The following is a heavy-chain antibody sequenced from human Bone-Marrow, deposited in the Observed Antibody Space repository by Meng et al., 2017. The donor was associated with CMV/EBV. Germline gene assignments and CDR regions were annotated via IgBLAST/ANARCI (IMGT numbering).Heavy chain of an antibody. V-gene: IGHV3-48*03. J-gene: IGHJ4*02. CDR2: INDSGDSK. Sequence: GESLKISCEASGFSFSNYDMNWVRQAPGKGLEWLAFINDSGDSKYYADSVKGRFTISRDNDKNSVYLQMNSLTAEDSALYYRVRDAKNKFYFDYWGQGTLVTVYS. CDR1: GFSFSNYD. CDR3: VRDAKNKFYFDY. D-gene: IGHD2/OR15-2a*01.